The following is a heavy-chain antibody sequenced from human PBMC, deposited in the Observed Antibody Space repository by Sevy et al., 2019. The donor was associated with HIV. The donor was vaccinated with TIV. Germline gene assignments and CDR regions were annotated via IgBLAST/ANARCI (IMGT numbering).Heavy chain of an antibody. CDR2: ISWNSGSI. CDR1: GFTFDDYA. Sequence: GGSLRLSCAASGFTFDDYAMHWVRQAPGKGLEWVSGISWNSGSIGYADSVKGRFTISRDNAKNSLYLQMNSLRAEDTALYYCDKDMGSGMDYGMDVWGQGTTVTVSS. V-gene: IGHV3-9*01. CDR3: DKDMGSGMDYGMDV. J-gene: IGHJ6*02. D-gene: IGHD3-10*01.